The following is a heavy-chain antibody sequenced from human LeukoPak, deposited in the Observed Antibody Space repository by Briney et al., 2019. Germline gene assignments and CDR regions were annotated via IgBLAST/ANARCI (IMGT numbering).Heavy chain of an antibody. J-gene: IGHJ4*02. D-gene: IGHD1-14*01. CDR1: GVTTSKFA. CDR2: ISGPCKNT. Sequence: GGALRRSCGAAGVTTSKFAISWVRQPPGEGLEGFSSISGPCKNTDDAENVQGRFTIYRDNYKNNLFLRMHTPEAEDTAVYYCARDAGKGSKDFEFDYWGQGVRVIVSS. CDR3: ARDAGKGSKDFEFDY. V-gene: IGHV3-23*01.